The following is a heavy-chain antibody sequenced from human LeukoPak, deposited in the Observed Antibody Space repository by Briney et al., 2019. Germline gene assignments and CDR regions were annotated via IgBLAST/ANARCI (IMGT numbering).Heavy chain of an antibody. J-gene: IGHJ4*02. CDR3: ARGSDYDYVWGSPLPHY. D-gene: IGHD3-16*01. CDR2: ISGDGGST. V-gene: IGHV3-43*02. CDR1: AFTFIDHG. Sequence: PGGSLRLSCAASAFTFIDHGMHWVRQAPGKGLEWVSLISGDGGSTYYADSVKGRFTISGDNSKNTLYLQMNSLRAEDTAVYYCARGSDYDYVWGSPLPHYWGQGTLVTVSS.